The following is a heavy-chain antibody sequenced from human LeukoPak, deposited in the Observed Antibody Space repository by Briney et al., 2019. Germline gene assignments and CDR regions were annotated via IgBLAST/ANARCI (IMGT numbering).Heavy chain of an antibody. CDR1: EFTFTDYY. CDR2: INPSGGST. D-gene: IGHD4-17*01. J-gene: IGHJ1*01. V-gene: IGHV1-46*01. CDR3: ATYGDYEYFQH. Sequence: ASVKVSCKASEFTFTDYYMHWVRQAPGQGLEWMGAINPSGGSTDYAQKFQGRVTMTRDTSTSTVYMELSSLRSEDTAVYYCATYGDYEYFQHWGQGTLVTVSS.